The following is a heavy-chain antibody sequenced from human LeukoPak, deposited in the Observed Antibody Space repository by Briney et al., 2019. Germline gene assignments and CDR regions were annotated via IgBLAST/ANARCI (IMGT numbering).Heavy chain of an antibody. CDR3: AKDSRSSGWYNWFDP. Sequence: PGGSLRLSCAASGFIVSNKYMTWVRQAPGKGLDWVSAISGSGDSTYYADSVKGRFTISRDNSKNTLYLQMNRLRAEDTAIYYCAKDSRSSGWYNWFDPWGQGTLVTVSS. V-gene: IGHV3-23*01. CDR2: ISGSGDST. CDR1: GFIVSNKY. J-gene: IGHJ5*02. D-gene: IGHD6-19*01.